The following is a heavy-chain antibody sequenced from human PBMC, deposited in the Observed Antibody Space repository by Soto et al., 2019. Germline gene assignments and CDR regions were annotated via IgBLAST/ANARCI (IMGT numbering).Heavy chain of an antibody. J-gene: IGHJ3*02. CDR1: GYSFTSYW. Sequence: GESLKISCKGSGYSFTSYWIGWVRQMPGKGLEWMGIIYPGDSDTRYSPSFQGQVTISADKSISTAYLQWSSLKASDTAMYYCGGILTGYSTDAFDIWDPGTLVAVSS. CDR2: IYPGDSDT. CDR3: GGILTGYSTDAFDI. D-gene: IGHD3-9*01. V-gene: IGHV5-51*01.